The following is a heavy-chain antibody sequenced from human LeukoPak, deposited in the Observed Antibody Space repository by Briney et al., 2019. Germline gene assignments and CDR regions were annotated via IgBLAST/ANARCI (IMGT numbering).Heavy chain of an antibody. CDR2: ISSSGSTI. CDR1: GFTFSSYE. J-gene: IGHJ4*02. D-gene: IGHD5-18*01. Sequence: HPGGSLRLSCAASGFTFSSYEMNWVRQAPGKGLEWVSYISSSGSTIYYADSVKGRFTISRDNAKNSLYLQMNSLRAEDTAVYYCARVDTAMVGAPEGFDYWGQGTLVTVSS. V-gene: IGHV3-48*03. CDR3: ARVDTAMVGAPEGFDY.